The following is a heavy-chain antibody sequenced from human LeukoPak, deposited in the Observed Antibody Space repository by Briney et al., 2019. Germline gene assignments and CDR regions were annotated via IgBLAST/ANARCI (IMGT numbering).Heavy chain of an antibody. CDR2: INHSGST. CDR1: GGSFSGYY. J-gene: IGHJ4*02. D-gene: IGHD3-3*01. CDR3: ARRTAGEDCDFWSGLPSTLYYYFDY. V-gene: IGHV4-34*01. Sequence: SETLSLTCAVYGGSFSGYYWSWIRQPPGKGLEWIGEINHSGSTNYNPSLKSRVTISVDTSKNQFSLKLSSVTAADTAVYYCARRTAGEDCDFWSGLPSTLYYYFDYWGQGTLVTVSS.